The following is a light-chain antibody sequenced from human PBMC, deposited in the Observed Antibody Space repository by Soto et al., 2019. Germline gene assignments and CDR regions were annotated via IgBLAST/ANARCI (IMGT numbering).Light chain of an antibody. Sequence: QSVLTQPASVSGSPGQSITIACAGTMRDVGGYNLFSWYQQHPGRAPQLILYEVRNRPSGISFRVSGSKSGNTASLTISGLQAEDEADYYCSSFTSKSSLIFGGGTKLTVL. CDR1: MRDVGGYNL. V-gene: IGLV2-14*01. J-gene: IGLJ2*01. CDR3: SSFTSKSSLI. CDR2: EVR.